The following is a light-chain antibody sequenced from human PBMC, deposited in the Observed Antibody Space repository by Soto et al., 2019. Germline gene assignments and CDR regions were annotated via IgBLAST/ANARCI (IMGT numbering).Light chain of an antibody. CDR1: ESVVSN. V-gene: IGKV3-15*01. CDR2: GAS. J-gene: IGKJ1*01. CDR3: PQYNICPPT. Sequence: EIVLTPVPVTLSLYPWETATLSCSATESVVSNLAWYQQKPGQAPRLLIYGASTRATGIPARFSGSGSGTECTLTISSLQSEDFAAYYCPQYNICPPTFGQGTKVDI.